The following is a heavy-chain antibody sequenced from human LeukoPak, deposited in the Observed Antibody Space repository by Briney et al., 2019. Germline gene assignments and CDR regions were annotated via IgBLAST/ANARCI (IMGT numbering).Heavy chain of an antibody. Sequence: GGSLRLSCAASGFTVSSNYMSWVRQAPGKGLEWVSVIYSGGSTYYADSVKGRFTISRDNSKNTLYLQMNSLRAEDTAVYYCARFGYGKDDAFDIWGQGTMVTVSS. J-gene: IGHJ3*02. CDR3: ARFGYGKDDAFDI. CDR2: IYSGGST. CDR1: GFTVSSNY. D-gene: IGHD3-10*01. V-gene: IGHV3-66*01.